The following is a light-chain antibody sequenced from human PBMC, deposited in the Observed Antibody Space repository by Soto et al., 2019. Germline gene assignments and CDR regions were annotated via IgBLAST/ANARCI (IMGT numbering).Light chain of an antibody. Sequence: DIHMTQSPSYLSASVGNTVTLTCRASQNIDMYLNWYQQKPGKAPRVLISGASNLQSGVPSRFSGSGSGTDFTLTISSLQPEDFATYYCQQTYSTPPTFGQGTKVDIK. CDR3: QQTYSTPPT. V-gene: IGKV1-39*01. CDR1: QNIDMY. J-gene: IGKJ1*01. CDR2: GAS.